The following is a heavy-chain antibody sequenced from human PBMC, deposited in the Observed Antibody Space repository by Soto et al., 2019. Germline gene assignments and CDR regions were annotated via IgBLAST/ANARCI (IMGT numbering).Heavy chain of an antibody. V-gene: IGHV1-18*04. Sequence: QVQLVQSGAEVKKPGASVKVSCKASGYTFTSYGISWVRQAPGQGLEWMGWISAYNGNTNYAQKLQGRVTMTTDTSTSTAYMELRSLRSDDTAVYYCARDRPDIFTGWRYYYYYGMDVWGQGTTVTVSS. CDR3: ARDRPDIFTGWRYYYYYGMDV. CDR1: GYTFTSYG. D-gene: IGHD3-9*01. J-gene: IGHJ6*02. CDR2: ISAYNGNT.